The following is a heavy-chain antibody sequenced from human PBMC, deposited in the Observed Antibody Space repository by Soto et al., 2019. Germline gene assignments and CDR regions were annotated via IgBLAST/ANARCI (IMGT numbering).Heavy chain of an antibody. J-gene: IGHJ6*03. V-gene: IGHV4-34*01. D-gene: IGHD3-10*01. Sequence: QVQLQQWGAGLLKTSETLSLTCAVYGGSFSGYQWSWIRQTPGKGLEWIGGINDSGDINYNPSLKNRVTILVDSPKKQISLRLSSVTAADTAVYFWARGLILWFGELSRRGGYYYYVDVWGKGTTVTVSS. CDR1: GGSFSGYQ. CDR3: ARGLILWFGELSRRGGYYYYVDV. CDR2: INDSGDI.